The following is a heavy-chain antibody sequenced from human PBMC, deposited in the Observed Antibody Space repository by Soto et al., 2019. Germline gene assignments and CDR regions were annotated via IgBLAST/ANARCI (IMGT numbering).Heavy chain of an antibody. CDR1: GFTFSSYA. CDR2: ISGSGGST. Sequence: EVQLLESGGGLVQPGGSLRLSCAASGFTFSSYAMSWVRQAPGKGLEWVSAISGSGGSTYYADSVKGRFTISRDNSKNTLYLQMNSLRAEDTAVYYCAKDLVGYCSGGSFYEVWGYFQHWGQGTLVTVSS. CDR3: AKDLVGYCSGGSFYEVWGYFQH. J-gene: IGHJ1*01. V-gene: IGHV3-23*01. D-gene: IGHD2-15*01.